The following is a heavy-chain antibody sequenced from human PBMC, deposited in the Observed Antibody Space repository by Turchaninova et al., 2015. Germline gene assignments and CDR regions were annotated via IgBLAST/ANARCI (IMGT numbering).Heavy chain of an antibody. CDR3: ARALLYCTNGVCSFHGMDV. CDR2: IYHSGST. Sequence: QVQLQESGPGLVKPSGTLSLTFAVSGGPTRSSNWWSWVRQPPGKGLEWIGEIYHSGSTNYNPSLKSRVTISVDKSKNQFSLKLSSVTAADTAVYYCARALLYCTNGVCSFHGMDVWGQGTTVTVSS. D-gene: IGHD2-8*01. J-gene: IGHJ6*02. CDR1: GGPTRSSNW. V-gene: IGHV4-4*02.